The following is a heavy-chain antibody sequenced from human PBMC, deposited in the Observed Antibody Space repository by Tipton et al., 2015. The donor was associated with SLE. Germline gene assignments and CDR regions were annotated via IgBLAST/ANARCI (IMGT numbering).Heavy chain of an antibody. J-gene: IGHJ5*02. CDR3: ARGDFWSANWFDP. CDR1: GGPTSSYY. Sequence: TLSLTCTVSGGPTSSYYWSWIRQPPGKGLEWLGYIYYDGRTNYNPSLKSRVSISIDTSKNQFSLKVTSVTAADTAMYYCARGDFWSANWFDPWGQGTLVTVSS. V-gene: IGHV4-59*08. CDR2: IYYDGRT. D-gene: IGHD3-3*01.